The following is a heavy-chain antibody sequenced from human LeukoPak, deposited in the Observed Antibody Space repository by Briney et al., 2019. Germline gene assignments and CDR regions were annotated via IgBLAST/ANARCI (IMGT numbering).Heavy chain of an antibody. Sequence: ASVKVSCKASGYIFTGYYMHWVRQAPGQGLEWMGWISRNSGGTNYAQKFQGRVTMTRDTSISTVYMELSRLRSDDTAVYYCARADLSPTYDYVWGSYRYGYFDYWGQGTLVTVSS. J-gene: IGHJ4*02. V-gene: IGHV1-2*02. CDR1: GYIFTGYY. CDR2: ISRNSGGT. D-gene: IGHD3-16*02. CDR3: ARADLSPTYDYVWGSYRYGYFDY.